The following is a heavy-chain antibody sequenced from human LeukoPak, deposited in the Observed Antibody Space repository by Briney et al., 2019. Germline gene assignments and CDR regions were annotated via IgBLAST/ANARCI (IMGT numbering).Heavy chain of an antibody. CDR2: IYYSGST. CDR1: GGAFSSNTYY. Sequence: SETLSVTCTVPGGAFSSNTYYWGWIRQPPGKGLDWIGSIYYSGSTYYNPSLKSRVTISVDTSKNQFSLKLSSVTAADTAVYYCARHEAPVYCGSTDCYALGWSDPWGQGTLVTVSS. CDR3: ARHEAPVYCGSTDCYALGWSDP. J-gene: IGHJ5*02. V-gene: IGHV4-39*01. D-gene: IGHD2-2*01.